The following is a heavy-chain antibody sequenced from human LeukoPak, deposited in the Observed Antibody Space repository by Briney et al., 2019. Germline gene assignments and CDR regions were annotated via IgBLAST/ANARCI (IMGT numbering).Heavy chain of an antibody. CDR2: IWYDGSDK. CDR3: ARGLYYGSGSPIDY. J-gene: IGHJ4*02. CDR1: GFIFSTYG. V-gene: IGHV3-33*01. Sequence: QPGRSLRLSCAASGFIFSTYGMHCVRHAPGKVPEWLEFIWYDGSDKYYADSVKGRFTISRDNSKNTLYMQMNSLRAEDTAVYYCARGLYYGSGSPIDYWGQGTLVTVSS. D-gene: IGHD3-10*01.